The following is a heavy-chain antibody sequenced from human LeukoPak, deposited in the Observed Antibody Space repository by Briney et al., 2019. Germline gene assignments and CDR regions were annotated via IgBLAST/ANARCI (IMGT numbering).Heavy chain of an antibody. D-gene: IGHD2-15*01. CDR1: GFTFSSYA. V-gene: IGHV3-23*01. J-gene: IGHJ4*02. CDR3: AKDSGYCSVGSCYEFPEDY. Sequence: GGSLRLSCAASGFTFSSYAMSWVRQAPGKGLEWVSAISSSGGNTYYADSVKGRFTISRDNSKNTLYLQMNSLRAEDTAVYYCAKDSGYCSVGSCYEFPEDYWGQGTLVTVSS. CDR2: ISSSGGNT.